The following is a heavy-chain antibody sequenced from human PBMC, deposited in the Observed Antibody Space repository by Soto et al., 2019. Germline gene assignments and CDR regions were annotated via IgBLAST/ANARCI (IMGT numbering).Heavy chain of an antibody. CDR2: IYYSGST. CDR1: GGSVSSGSYY. J-gene: IGHJ4*02. D-gene: IGHD6-19*01. V-gene: IGHV4-61*01. Sequence: QVQLQESGPGLVKPSETLSLTCTVSGGSVSSGSYYWSWIRQPPGKGLEWIGYIYYSGSTNYNPSLKSRVTISVDTSKNQFSLKLSSVTAADTAVYYCARGSGWYGFDYWGQGTLVTVSS. CDR3: ARGSGWYGFDY.